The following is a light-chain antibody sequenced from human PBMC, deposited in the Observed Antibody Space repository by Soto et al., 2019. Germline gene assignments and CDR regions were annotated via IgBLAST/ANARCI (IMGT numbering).Light chain of an antibody. J-gene: IGKJ2*01. V-gene: IGKV1-5*01. CDR1: QNISVW. CDR3: QQYDSSYTT. Sequence: DIQMTQSPSTLSASVGDGVTITCRASQNISVWLAWYQQRPGKAPKFLIYDASSLETGVPSRFSGSGSGTEFTLTIRSLQPDDFATYYCQQYDSSYTTFGQGTKLEIK. CDR2: DAS.